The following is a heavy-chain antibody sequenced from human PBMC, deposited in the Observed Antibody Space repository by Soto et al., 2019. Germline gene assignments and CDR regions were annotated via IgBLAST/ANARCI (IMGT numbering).Heavy chain of an antibody. J-gene: IGHJ6*02. V-gene: IGHV4-59*08. D-gene: IGHD3-10*01. CDR3: VRQGIGVLHGLVDV. CDR1: GDSISGYN. CDR2: FRSGGGT. Sequence: QVQLQESGPGLVKPSETLSLTCTVSGDSISGYNLAWIRQPPGKGLEWIGYFRSGGGTSYNPSLKSRVAISADTSTKQYSLRLSSVTAADTAVYYCVRQGIGVLHGLVDVWGQGTTVTVSS.